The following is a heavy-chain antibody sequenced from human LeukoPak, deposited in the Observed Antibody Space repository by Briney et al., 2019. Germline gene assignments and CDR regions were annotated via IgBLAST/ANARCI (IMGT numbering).Heavy chain of an antibody. V-gene: IGHV3-23*01. CDR2: ISGSGGST. D-gene: IGHD3-22*01. CDR1: GFSFSNYA. CDR3: AKSSYYDASGYYREYYFDY. J-gene: IGHJ4*02. Sequence: GGSLRLSCVSSGFSFSNYAMSWVRQAPGKGLEWVSRISGSGGSTHYADSVKGRFTISRDKTKNTLYLQMNSLRAEDTAVYYCAKSSYYDASGYYREYYFDYWGQGTLVTVSS.